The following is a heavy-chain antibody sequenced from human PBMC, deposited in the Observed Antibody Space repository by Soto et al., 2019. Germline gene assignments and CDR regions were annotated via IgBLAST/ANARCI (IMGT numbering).Heavy chain of an antibody. CDR1: GFTFSSYP. D-gene: IGHD3-9*01. CDR2: ISSTSSTI. CDR3: ASDWFYMDV. J-gene: IGHJ6*03. V-gene: IGHV3-48*01. Sequence: EVQLVESGGGLVQPGGSLRLSCAASGFTFSSYPMYWVRQAPGKGLEWVSYISSTSSTIYYADSVKGRFTISRDNAKNSLFLQMNSLRAEDTAVYYCASDWFYMDVWGKGTTVSVSS.